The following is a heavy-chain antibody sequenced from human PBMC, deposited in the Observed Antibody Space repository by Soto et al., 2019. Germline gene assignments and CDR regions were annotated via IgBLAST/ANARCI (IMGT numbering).Heavy chain of an antibody. CDR2: INHSGSD. D-gene: IGHD3-22*01. J-gene: IGHJ4*02. Sequence: SETLSLTCAVYGGSFSGFYWSWVRQPPGKGLEWIGEINHSGSDNCNPSLKSRVTLSVDTSKNQFSLKLSSVTAADTAVYYCAIGQVTMIVLVNLLQSYVDHWGQGTLVTVSS. CDR3: AIGQVTMIVLVNLLQSYVDH. V-gene: IGHV4-34*01. CDR1: GGSFSGFY.